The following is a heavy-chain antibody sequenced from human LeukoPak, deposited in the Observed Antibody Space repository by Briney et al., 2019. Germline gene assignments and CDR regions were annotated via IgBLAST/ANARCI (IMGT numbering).Heavy chain of an antibody. Sequence: GRSLRLSCAASGFDFEDYAIHWVRQVPGKGLEWVSGISWNSGAKAYADSVRGRFTISRDNAKNSLYLQMNSLRAEDSSVYYCARPTTVTTISADAFDIWGQGTMVTVSS. V-gene: IGHV3-9*01. CDR1: GFDFEDYA. J-gene: IGHJ3*02. D-gene: IGHD4-17*01. CDR2: ISWNSGAK. CDR3: ARPTTVTTISADAFDI.